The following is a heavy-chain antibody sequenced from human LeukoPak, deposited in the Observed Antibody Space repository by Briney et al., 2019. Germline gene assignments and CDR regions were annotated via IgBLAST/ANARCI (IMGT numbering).Heavy chain of an antibody. V-gene: IGHV4-34*01. CDR2: INHSGST. J-gene: IGHJ6*02. D-gene: IGHD3-22*01. CDR3: ARELWYYDSSGYYYYYYGMDV. Sequence: PSETLSLTCAVYGGSFSGYYWSWIRQPPGKGLEWIGEINHSGSTNYNPSLKSRVTISVGTSKNQCSLKLSSVTAADTAVYYCARELWYYDSSGYYYYYYGMDVWGQGTTVTVSS. CDR1: GGSFSGYY.